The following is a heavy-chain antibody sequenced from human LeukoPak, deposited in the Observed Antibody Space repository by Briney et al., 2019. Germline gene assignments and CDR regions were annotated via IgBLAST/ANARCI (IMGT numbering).Heavy chain of an antibody. D-gene: IGHD2-15*01. CDR3: AGLPYCSGGSCSHFDY. Sequence: GESLKISCKGSGYRFTSYWIAWVRQMPGKGLEWMGIIYPDDSDTRYSPSFQGQVTMSADKSISTAYLQWSSLKASDTATYYCAGLPYCSGGSCSHFDYWGQGTLVTVSS. V-gene: IGHV5-51*01. CDR2: IYPDDSDT. CDR1: GYRFTSYW. J-gene: IGHJ4*02.